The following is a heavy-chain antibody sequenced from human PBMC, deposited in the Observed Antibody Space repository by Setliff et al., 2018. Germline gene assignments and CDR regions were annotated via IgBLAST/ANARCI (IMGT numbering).Heavy chain of an antibody. CDR3: ARPDVGGSWTSDAFDI. Sequence: SVKVSCKASGGTFSSYAISWVRQAPGQGLEWMGGIIPIFGTANYAQKFQGRVTITTDESTSTAYMELSSLRFEDTAVYYCARPDVGGSWTSDAFDIWGQGTMVTVS. CDR1: GGTFSSYA. J-gene: IGHJ3*02. CDR2: IIPIFGTA. V-gene: IGHV1-69*05.